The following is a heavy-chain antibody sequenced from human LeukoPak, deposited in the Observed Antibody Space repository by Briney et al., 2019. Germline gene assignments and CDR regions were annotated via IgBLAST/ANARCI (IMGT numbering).Heavy chain of an antibody. CDR2: ISAYNGNT. D-gene: IGHD3-22*01. CDR1: GYTFTSYG. V-gene: IGHV1-18*01. Sequence: ASVKVSCKASGYTFTSYGISWVRQAPGQGLEWMGWISAYNGNTNYAQKLQGRVTMTTDTSTSTAYMELRSLRSDDTAVYYCARDLPPYYYDSSGYHGAFDIWGQGTMVTVSS. CDR3: ARDLPPYYYDSSGYHGAFDI. J-gene: IGHJ3*02.